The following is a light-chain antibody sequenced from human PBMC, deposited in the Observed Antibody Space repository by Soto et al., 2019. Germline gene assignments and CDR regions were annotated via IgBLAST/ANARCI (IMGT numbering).Light chain of an antibody. J-gene: IGLJ3*02. V-gene: IGLV2-14*01. CDR3: SSYTSSSPRV. CDR1: SSDVGGYNY. Sequence: QSALTQPASVSGSPGQSITISCTGTSSDVGGYNYVSWYQQHPGKAPKLMIYEVSNRPSGVSNRFSGSKSGNTASLTISGLQAEDDADYYSSSYTSSSPRVFGGGTKLTVL. CDR2: EVS.